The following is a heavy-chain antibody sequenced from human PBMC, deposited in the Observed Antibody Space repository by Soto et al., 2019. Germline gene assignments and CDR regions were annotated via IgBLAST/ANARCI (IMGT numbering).Heavy chain of an antibody. CDR2: IDPSDSYT. D-gene: IGHD2-2*01. CDR1: GYSFTSYW. V-gene: IGHV5-10-1*01. J-gene: IGHJ6*02. Sequence: PGESLKISCKGSGYSFTSYWISWVRQMPGKGLEWMGRIDPSDSYTNYSPSFQGHVTISADKSISTAYLQWSSLKASDTAMYYCARHYIVVVPDEDYYYYGMDVWGQGTTVTVSS. CDR3: ARHYIVVVPDEDYYYYGMDV.